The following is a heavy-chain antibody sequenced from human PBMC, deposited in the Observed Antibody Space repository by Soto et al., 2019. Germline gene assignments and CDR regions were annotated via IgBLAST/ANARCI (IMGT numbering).Heavy chain of an antibody. CDR3: ARALILTGYYIHDAFDI. Sequence: QVQLKESGPGLVKPSETLSLTCTVSGGSISSYYWSWIQQPPGKGLEWIGYIYYSGSTNYNPSIKGRVTISVDTSKDQFSLKLSSVTAANTAVYYCARALILTGYYIHDAFDIWGQGTMVTVSS. V-gene: IGHV4-59*01. CDR2: IYYSGST. CDR1: GGSISSYY. D-gene: IGHD3-9*01. J-gene: IGHJ3*02.